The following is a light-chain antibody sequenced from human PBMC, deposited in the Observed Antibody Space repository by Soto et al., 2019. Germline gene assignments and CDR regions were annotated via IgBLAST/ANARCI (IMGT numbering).Light chain of an antibody. CDR2: GAS. V-gene: IGKV3-20*01. CDR1: QSFSSSY. CDR3: QQYGSSREYT. Sequence: EIVLTQSPGTLSLSPGERATLSCRASQSFSSSYLAWYQQKPGQAPRLLIYGASSRATGIPDRFSGSGSGTDFTLTISRLEPEDFAVYYCQQYGSSREYTFGQGTKLEIK. J-gene: IGKJ2*01.